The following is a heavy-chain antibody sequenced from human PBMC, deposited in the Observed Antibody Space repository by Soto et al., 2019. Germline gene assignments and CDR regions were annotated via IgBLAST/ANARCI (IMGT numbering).Heavy chain of an antibody. CDR1: GGSISSGDYY. V-gene: IGHV4-30-4*01. J-gene: IGHJ3*02. CDR2: IYYRGST. Sequence: SETLSLTCAVSGGSISSGDYYWSWIRQPPGKGLEWIGYIYYRGSTYYNPSLKNRFIISVDTSKDQFSLRLNSVTAADTAMYYCARGDFWSGYVIPSEAFDIWGQGTMVTVSS. CDR3: ARGDFWSGYVIPSEAFDI. D-gene: IGHD3-3*01.